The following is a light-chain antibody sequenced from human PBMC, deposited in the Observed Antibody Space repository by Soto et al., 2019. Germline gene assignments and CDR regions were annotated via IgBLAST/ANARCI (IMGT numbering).Light chain of an antibody. CDR2: AAS. V-gene: IGKV1-39*01. J-gene: IGKJ5*01. CDR1: QSISTY. CDR3: QQNFSSPIT. Sequence: DIQMTQTPSSLSASVGDRVTITCRASQSISTYLNWYHQKPGKAPDLLIYAASSLKSGVPSRFSGSGSGTHFTLTITGLQPADFATYYCQQNFSSPITFGQGGRLEI.